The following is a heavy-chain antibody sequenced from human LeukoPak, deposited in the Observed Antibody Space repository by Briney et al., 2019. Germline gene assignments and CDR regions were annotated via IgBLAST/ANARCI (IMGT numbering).Heavy chain of an antibody. D-gene: IGHD1-1*01. CDR2: VYHSGTT. V-gene: IGHV4-38-2*02. CDR1: GYSISSDYY. CDR3: TRELAGTTVED. Sequence: PSETLSLTCTVSGYSISSDYYWGWIRQTPGKGLEWIGSVYHSGTTYHNPSLKSRVTMSVGTSKNQFSLTLTSVTAADTALYYCTRELAGTTVEDWGQGTLVTVSS. J-gene: IGHJ4*02.